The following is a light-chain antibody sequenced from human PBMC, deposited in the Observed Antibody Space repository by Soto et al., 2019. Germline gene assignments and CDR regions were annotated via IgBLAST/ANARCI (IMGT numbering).Light chain of an antibody. V-gene: IGLV2-23*01. CDR3: CSYAGTHVV. Sequence: QSALTQPASVSGSPGQSITISCTGTSSDVGSYNLVSWYQQHPGKAPKLMIYDGSQRPSGVSNRFSASKSGTTASLTISGLQAEDEAEYFCCSYAGTHVVFGGGTKLTVL. CDR1: SSDVGSYNL. J-gene: IGLJ2*01. CDR2: DGS.